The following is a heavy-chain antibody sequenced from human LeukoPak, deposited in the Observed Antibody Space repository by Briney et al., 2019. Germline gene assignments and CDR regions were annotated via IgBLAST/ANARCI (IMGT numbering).Heavy chain of an antibody. D-gene: IGHD3-10*01. Sequence: PGGPLRLSCAASGFTVSSNYMSWVRQAPGKGLEWVSGIYSGGSTYYADSVKGRFTISRDKSKNTLYLQMNSLRAEDTAVYYCARSGGSGSYYDYWGQGTLVTVSS. V-gene: IGHV3-66*01. CDR3: ARSGGSGSYYDY. CDR1: GFTVSSNY. J-gene: IGHJ4*02. CDR2: IYSGGST.